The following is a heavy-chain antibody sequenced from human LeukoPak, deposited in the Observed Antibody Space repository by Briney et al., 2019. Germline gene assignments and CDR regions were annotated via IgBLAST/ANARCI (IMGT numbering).Heavy chain of an antibody. Sequence: GGALRLSCAASGFTFSSYAMSWVRQAPGKGLEWVSAISGSGGSTYYADSVKGRFTISRDNSKNTLYLQMNSLRAEDTAVHYCARDYDSSGYRTPYNWFDPWGQETLVTVSS. CDR1: GFTFSSYA. D-gene: IGHD3-22*01. J-gene: IGHJ5*02. V-gene: IGHV3-23*01. CDR2: ISGSGGST. CDR3: ARDYDSSGYRTPYNWFDP.